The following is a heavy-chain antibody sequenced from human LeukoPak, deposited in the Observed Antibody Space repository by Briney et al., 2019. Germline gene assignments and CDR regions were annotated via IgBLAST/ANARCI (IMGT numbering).Heavy chain of an antibody. D-gene: IGHD6-13*01. CDR2: INPNSGVT. J-gene: IGHJ6*03. CDR3: ARGWYRPYYYYMDV. V-gene: IGHV1-2*02. CDR1: GYTFTDYF. Sequence: ASVKVSCKAPGYTFTDYFMHWVRQAPGQGLEWMGWINPNSGVTNYAQNYQGRVTMTRDTSITTAYMELSRPRSDDTAVYYCARGWYRPYYYYMDVWGKGTTVTVSS.